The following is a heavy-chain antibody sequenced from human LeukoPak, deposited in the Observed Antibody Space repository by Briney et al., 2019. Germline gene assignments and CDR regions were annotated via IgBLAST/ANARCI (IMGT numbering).Heavy chain of an antibody. V-gene: IGHV4-34*01. J-gene: IGHJ4*02. CDR1: GGSFSGYY. Sequence: PSETLSLTCAVYGGSFSGYYWSWIRQPPGKRLEWIGEINHSGSTNYNPSLKSRVTISVDTSKNQFSLKLSSVTAADTAVYYCASSYYYDSSGYLGLDYWGQGTLVTVSS. CDR3: ASSYYYDSSGYLGLDY. CDR2: INHSGST. D-gene: IGHD3-22*01.